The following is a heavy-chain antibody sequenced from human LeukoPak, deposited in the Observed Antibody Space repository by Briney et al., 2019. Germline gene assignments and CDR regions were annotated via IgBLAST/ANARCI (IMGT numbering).Heavy chain of an antibody. D-gene: IGHD3-10*01. J-gene: IGHJ4*02. V-gene: IGHV1-18*01. CDR2: ISAYNGNT. CDR3: ARVLLWFGESPAYFDY. CDR1: GYTFTSYG. Sequence: ASVTVSCKASGYTFTSYGISWVRQAPGQGLAWMGWISAYNGNTNYAQNLQGRVTMTTDTSTSTAYMELRSLRSDDTAVYYCARVLLWFGESPAYFDYWGQGTLVTVSS.